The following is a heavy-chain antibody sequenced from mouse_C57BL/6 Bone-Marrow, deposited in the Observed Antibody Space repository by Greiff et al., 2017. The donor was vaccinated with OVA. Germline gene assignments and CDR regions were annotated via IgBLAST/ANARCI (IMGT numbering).Heavy chain of an antibody. J-gene: IGHJ2*01. Sequence: VKLQQSGAELMKPGASVKLSCKATGYTFTGYWIEWVKQRPGHGLEWIGEILPGSGSTNYNEKFKGKATFTADTSSNTAYMQLSSLTTEDSAIYYCARILMITTVEAANDYWGQGTTLTVSS. CDR3: ARILMITTVEAANDY. D-gene: IGHD1-1*01. V-gene: IGHV1-9*01. CDR2: ILPGSGST. CDR1: GYTFTGYW.